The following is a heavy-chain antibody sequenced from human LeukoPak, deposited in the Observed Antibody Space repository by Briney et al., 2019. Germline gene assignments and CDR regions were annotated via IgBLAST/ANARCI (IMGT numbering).Heavy chain of an antibody. J-gene: IGHJ4*02. CDR3: ARGASYYYGSGSYPYFDY. Sequence: GGSLRLSCAASGFTFSNAWMSWVRQAPGKGLEWVAVISYDGSNKYYPDSVKGRFTISRDNSKNTLYLQMNSLRAEDTAVYYCARGASYYYGSGSYPYFDYWGQGTLVTVSS. V-gene: IGHV3-30-3*01. D-gene: IGHD3-10*01. CDR1: GFTFSNAW. CDR2: ISYDGSNK.